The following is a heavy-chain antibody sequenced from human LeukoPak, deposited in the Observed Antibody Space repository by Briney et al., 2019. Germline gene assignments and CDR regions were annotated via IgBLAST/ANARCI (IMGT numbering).Heavy chain of an antibody. CDR2: LDSSGST. CDR1: GGSISSRSDY. V-gene: IGHV4-39*01. D-gene: IGHD4-23*01. J-gene: IGHJ6*03. Sequence: PSETLSHPCTVSGGSISSRSDYWGWIRQTPGKGLEWIGNLDSSGSTYYNPSLKSRVTISVGTSKNQFSLNLRSVTAADTAIYFCSRSHDYGGLYFYYYIDVWGRATTLTVSS. CDR3: SRSHDYGGLYFYYYIDV.